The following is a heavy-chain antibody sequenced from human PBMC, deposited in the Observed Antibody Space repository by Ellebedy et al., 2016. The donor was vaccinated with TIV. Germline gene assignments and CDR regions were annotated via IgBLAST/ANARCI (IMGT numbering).Heavy chain of an antibody. CDR2: ISWNSGST. Sequence: GGSLRLXXAASGFSFDDYAMHWVRQAPGKGLEWVSGISWNSGSTGYADSVKGRFTISRDNAKDSLYLQMDSLRAEDTALYYCAKDLDVWTTYYYYYAMDVWGQGTPVTVSS. V-gene: IGHV3-9*01. J-gene: IGHJ6*02. CDR3: AKDLDVWTTYYYYYAMDV. CDR1: GFSFDDYA. D-gene: IGHD3/OR15-3a*01.